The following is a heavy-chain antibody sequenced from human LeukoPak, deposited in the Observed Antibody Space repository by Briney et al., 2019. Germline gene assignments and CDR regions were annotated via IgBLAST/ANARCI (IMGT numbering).Heavy chain of an antibody. V-gene: IGHV4-31*03. CDR3: ARDRWVVVVPAAIPYYYYYGMDV. Sequence: SQTLSLTCTVSAGSISSGGYYWSWIRRHPGKGLEWIGYIYYSGSTYYHPTLKTRVTISVDTSKTQFSLKLSSVTAADTAVYYCARDRWVVVVPAAIPYYYYYGMDVWGQGTTATVSS. J-gene: IGHJ6*02. D-gene: IGHD2-2*02. CDR2: IYYSGST. CDR1: AGSISSGGYY.